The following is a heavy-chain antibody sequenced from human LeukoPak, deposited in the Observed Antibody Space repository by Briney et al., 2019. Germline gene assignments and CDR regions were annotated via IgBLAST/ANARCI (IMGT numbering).Heavy chain of an antibody. CDR2: IRSISNSYAT. D-gene: IGHD3-9*01. Sequence: PGGSLKLSCAASGFTFSGSAMHWVRQASGKGLEWVGRIRSISNSYATAYAASVKGRFTISRDDSKNTAYLQMNSLKTEDTAVYYCTRAEYYDILTGYYTQGWDYWGQGTLVTVSS. V-gene: IGHV3-73*01. J-gene: IGHJ4*02. CDR1: GFTFSGSA. CDR3: TRAEYYDILTGYYTQGWDY.